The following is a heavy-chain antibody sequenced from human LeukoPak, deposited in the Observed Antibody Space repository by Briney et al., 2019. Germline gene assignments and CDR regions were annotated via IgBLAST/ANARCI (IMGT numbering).Heavy chain of an antibody. Sequence: GASVKVSCKASGYTFTAYYMHWVRQAPGQGLEWMGWMHPNSGGTHYEQKFQGRVTMTRDTSISTAYMEVSRLTPDDTAVCYCATSSGYSSSWGAFDIWGQGTMVTVSS. J-gene: IGHJ3*02. CDR3: ATSSGYSSSWGAFDI. CDR1: GYTFTAYY. V-gene: IGHV1-2*02. D-gene: IGHD6-13*01. CDR2: MHPNSGGT.